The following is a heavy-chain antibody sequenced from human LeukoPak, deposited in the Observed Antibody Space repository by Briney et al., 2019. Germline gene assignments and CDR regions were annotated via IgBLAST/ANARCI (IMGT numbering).Heavy chain of an antibody. CDR2: ISYDGNNK. Sequence: GGSLRLSCAASGFSFSTYGMHWVRQAPGKGLEWVAVISYDGNNKYYADSVKGRSSISRDNSKSTLYLQMNSLRAEDTAVYYCGGGWYFFDYWGQGTLVTVSS. V-gene: IGHV3-30*03. CDR1: GFSFSTYG. CDR3: GGGWYFFDY. D-gene: IGHD6-19*01. J-gene: IGHJ4*02.